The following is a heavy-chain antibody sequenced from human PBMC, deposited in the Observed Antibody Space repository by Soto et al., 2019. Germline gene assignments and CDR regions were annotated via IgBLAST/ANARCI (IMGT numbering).Heavy chain of an antibody. Sequence: GGSLRLSCAASGFTFRSYGMHWVRQAPGKGLEWVAVISYDGSNKYYADSVKGRFTISRDNSKNTLFLQMNSLRAEDTAVYYCAKDRQDHYDLLTGYPQIDYWGQGTLVTVSS. CDR3: AKDRQDHYDLLTGYPQIDY. CDR1: GFTFRSYG. D-gene: IGHD3-9*01. V-gene: IGHV3-30*18. J-gene: IGHJ4*02. CDR2: ISYDGSNK.